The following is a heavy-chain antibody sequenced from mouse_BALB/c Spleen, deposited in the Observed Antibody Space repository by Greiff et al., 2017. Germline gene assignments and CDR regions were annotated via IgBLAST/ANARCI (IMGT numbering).Heavy chain of an antibody. D-gene: IGHD1-1*01. Sequence: EVKLVESGGGLVQPGGSRKLSCAASGFTFSSFGMHWVRQAPEKGLEWVAYISSGSSTIYYADTVKGRFTISRDNPKNTLFLQMTSLRSEDTAMYYCARDYYGSSYPWFAYWGQGTLVTVSA. J-gene: IGHJ3*01. CDR2: ISSGSSTI. CDR1: GFTFSSFG. CDR3: ARDYYGSSYPWFAY. V-gene: IGHV5-17*02.